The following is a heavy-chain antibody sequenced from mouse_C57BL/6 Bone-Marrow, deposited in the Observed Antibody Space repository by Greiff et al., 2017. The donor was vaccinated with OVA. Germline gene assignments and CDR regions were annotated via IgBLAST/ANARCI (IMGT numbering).Heavy chain of an antibody. Sequence: EVKLMESEGGLVQPGSSMKLSCTASGFTFSDYYMAWVRQVPEKGLEWVANINYDGSSTYYLDSLKSRFIISRDNAKNILYLQMSSLKSEDTATYYCARGQSYYFDYWGQGTTLTVSS. CDR3: ARGQSYYFDY. D-gene: IGHD6-1*01. V-gene: IGHV5-16*01. CDR1: GFTFSDYY. CDR2: INYDGSST. J-gene: IGHJ2*01.